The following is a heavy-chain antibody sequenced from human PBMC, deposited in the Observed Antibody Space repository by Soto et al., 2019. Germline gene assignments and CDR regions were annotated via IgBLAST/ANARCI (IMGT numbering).Heavy chain of an antibody. CDR3: AHRTTVTTTFDH. CDR2: VYWDDDK. J-gene: IGHJ4*02. D-gene: IGHD4-17*01. CDR1: GFSINTSGVG. V-gene: IGHV2-5*02. Sequence: QITLKESGPTLANPTQALTLTCTFSGFSINTSGVGVGWIRQPPGKALEWLALVYWDDDKRYNPSLRSRLTITKDTSRNHVVLRMTDMDPVDTGTYYCAHRTTVTTTFDHWGQGTLVTVSS.